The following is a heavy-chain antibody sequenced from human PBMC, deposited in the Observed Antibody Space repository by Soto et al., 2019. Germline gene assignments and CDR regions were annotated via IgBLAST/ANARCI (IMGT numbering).Heavy chain of an antibody. V-gene: IGHV3-30*04. Sequence: GGSLRLSCAASGCTFSSCAMHWVRQAPGKGLEWVAVISYDGSNKYYADSVKGRFTISRDNSKNTLYLQMNSLRAEDSAVYYCASMPRIAAAVIVDYWGQGTLVTVSS. CDR1: GCTFSSCA. D-gene: IGHD6-13*01. CDR3: ASMPRIAAAVIVDY. CDR2: ISYDGSNK. J-gene: IGHJ4*02.